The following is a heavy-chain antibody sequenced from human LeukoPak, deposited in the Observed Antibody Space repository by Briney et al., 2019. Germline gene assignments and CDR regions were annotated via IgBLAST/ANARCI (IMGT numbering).Heavy chain of an antibody. CDR2: IYHSGST. D-gene: IGHD3-16*01. CDR1: GGSISSSNW. CDR3: ARNTRLRQHFDD. J-gene: IGHJ4*02. Sequence: SETLSLTCAVSGGSISSSNWWSWVRQPPGKGLEWIGEIYHSGSTNYTPSLKSRVTISVDKSKNQFSLKLSSVTAADTAVYYCARNTRLRQHFDDWGQGSLVTVSS. V-gene: IGHV4-4*02.